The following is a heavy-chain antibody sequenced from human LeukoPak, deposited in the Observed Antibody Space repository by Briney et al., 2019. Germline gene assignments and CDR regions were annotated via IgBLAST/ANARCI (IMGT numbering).Heavy chain of an antibody. J-gene: IGHJ4*02. CDR3: AKDNEGYYDYVWGSFFY. D-gene: IGHD3-16*01. CDR1: GFTFSDYD. Sequence: GGSLRLSCAASGFTFSDYDMHWVRQATGKGLEWVSAIGTAGDTYYTGSVKGRFTISRENAKNSLYLQMDSLRAEDTAVYYCAKDNEGYYDYVWGSFFYWGQGTLVTVSS. V-gene: IGHV3-13*01. CDR2: IGTAGDT.